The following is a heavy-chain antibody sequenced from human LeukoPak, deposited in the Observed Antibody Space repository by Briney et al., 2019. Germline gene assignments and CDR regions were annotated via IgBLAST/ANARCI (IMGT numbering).Heavy chain of an antibody. CDR2: ISSSSSYI. Sequence: PGGSLRLSCAASGFTFSSYSMNWVRPAPGKGLEWVSSISSSSSYIYYADSVKGRFTISRDNAKNSLYLQMNSLRVEDTAFYYCARDNLLHRNWFDPWGQGTLVTVSS. J-gene: IGHJ5*02. CDR3: ARDNLLHRNWFDP. CDR1: GFTFSSYS. D-gene: IGHD3-22*01. V-gene: IGHV3-21*04.